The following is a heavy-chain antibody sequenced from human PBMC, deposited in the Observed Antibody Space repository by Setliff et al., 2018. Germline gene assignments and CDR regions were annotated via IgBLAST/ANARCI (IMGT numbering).Heavy chain of an antibody. V-gene: IGHV3-30*04. CDR2: ISYDAKNK. D-gene: IGHD3-16*01. CDR3: ARDPIGPFLCYMDG. J-gene: IGHJ6*03. Sequence: AGGSLRLSCAASGFTFGAYAMHWVRQAPGKGLEWVAVISYDAKNKYYVDSVKGRFTISRDNSRNTLYLEMNSLRGEDTAVYYCARDPIGPFLCYMDGWGKGTTVTVSS. CDR1: GFTFGAYA.